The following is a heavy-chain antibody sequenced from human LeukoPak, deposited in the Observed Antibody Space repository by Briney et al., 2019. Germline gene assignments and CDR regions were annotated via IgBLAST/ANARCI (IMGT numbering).Heavy chain of an antibody. CDR3: ARDAMYYDFWSGYYDY. J-gene: IGHJ4*02. CDR1: GFTFSSYS. Sequence: GGSLRLSCAASGFTFSSYSMNWVRQAPGKGLERVSYISSSSSTIYYADSVKGRFTISRDNAKNSLYLQMNSLRAEDTAVYYCARDAMYYDFWSGYYDYWGQGTLVTVSS. CDR2: ISSSSSTI. D-gene: IGHD3-3*01. V-gene: IGHV3-48*04.